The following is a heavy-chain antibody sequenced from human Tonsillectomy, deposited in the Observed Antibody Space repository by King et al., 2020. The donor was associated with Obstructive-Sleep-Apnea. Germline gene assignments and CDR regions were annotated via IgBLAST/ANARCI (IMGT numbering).Heavy chain of an antibody. V-gene: IGHV4-30-4*07. D-gene: IGHD3-22*01. CDR1: GGSISSGGYS. CDR2: IYFSGST. J-gene: IGHJ4*02. CDR3: ARMGDSSGYDY. Sequence: QLQESGPGLVKPSQTLSLTCAVSGGSISSGGYSWSWIRQPPGKGLEWIGYIYFSGSTYYNPSLKSRVTISEDTSKNQFSLKLSSVTAADTAVYYCARMGDSSGYDYWGQGTLVTVSS.